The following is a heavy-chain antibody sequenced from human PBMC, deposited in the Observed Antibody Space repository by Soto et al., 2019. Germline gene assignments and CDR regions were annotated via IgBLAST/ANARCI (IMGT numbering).Heavy chain of an antibody. CDR1: GGTFSSYA. V-gene: IGHV1-69*01. Sequence: QVQLVQSGAEVKKPGSSVKVSCKASGGTFSSYAISWVRQAPGQGLEWMGGIIPIFGTANYAQKFQGRVTVTADESTSTADMELSSLSSEVTAVYYWARYKRYSRTFEIWVQGTMVTVSS. J-gene: IGHJ3*02. D-gene: IGHD1-1*01. CDR3: ARYKRYSRTFEI. CDR2: IIPIFGTA.